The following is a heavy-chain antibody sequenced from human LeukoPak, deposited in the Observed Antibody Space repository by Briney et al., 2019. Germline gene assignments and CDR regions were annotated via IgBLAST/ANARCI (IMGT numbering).Heavy chain of an antibody. J-gene: IGHJ4*02. CDR1: GGSISSHY. CDR2: MYDTVNT. Sequence: SETLSLTCTVSGGSISSHYWSWVRQPPGKGLEWIGYMYDTVNTKDNPSLTSRLTLSADTSKDQFSLRLGSVTAADTAVYYCATIKRGYPYGYFDFWGQGILVTVSS. V-gene: IGHV4-59*11. D-gene: IGHD5-18*01. CDR3: ATIKRGYPYGYFDF.